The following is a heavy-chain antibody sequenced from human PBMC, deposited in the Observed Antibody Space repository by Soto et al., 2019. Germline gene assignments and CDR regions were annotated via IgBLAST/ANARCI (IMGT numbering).Heavy chain of an antibody. Sequence: GGSLRLSCAASGFTFGSYAMSWVRQAPGKGLEWVSAISGSGGSTYYADSVKGRFTISRDNSKNTLYLQMNSLRAEDTAVYYCAKALYYDSSGYPDWGQGTLVTVSS. CDR1: GFTFGSYA. J-gene: IGHJ4*02. D-gene: IGHD3-22*01. CDR3: AKALYYDSSGYPD. V-gene: IGHV3-23*01. CDR2: ISGSGGST.